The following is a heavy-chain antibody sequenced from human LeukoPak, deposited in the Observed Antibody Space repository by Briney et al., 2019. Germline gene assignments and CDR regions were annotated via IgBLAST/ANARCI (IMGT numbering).Heavy chain of an antibody. CDR3: ARAPQWLLLPYYYYGMDV. CDR1: GGSISSSSYY. V-gene: IGHV4-39*07. Sequence: SETLSLTCTVSGGSISSSSYYWGWIRQPPGKGLEWIGEINHSGSTNYNPSLKSRVTISVDTSKNQFSLKLSSVTAADTAVYYCARAPQWLLLPYYYYGMDVWGQGTTVTVSS. CDR2: INHSGST. D-gene: IGHD3-22*01. J-gene: IGHJ6*02.